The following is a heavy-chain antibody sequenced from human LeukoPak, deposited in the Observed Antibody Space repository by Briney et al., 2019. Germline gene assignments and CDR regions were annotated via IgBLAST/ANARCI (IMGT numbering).Heavy chain of an antibody. D-gene: IGHD2-2*01. Sequence: SETLSLTCTVSGGSISSYYWSWIRQPPGKGLEWIGYIYYSGSTNYNPSLKSRVTISVDTSKNQFSLKLSSVTAADTAVYHCARSRLLKPAANWFDPWGQGTLVTVSS. J-gene: IGHJ5*02. CDR2: IYYSGST. V-gene: IGHV4-59*01. CDR1: GGSISSYY. CDR3: ARSRLLKPAANWFDP.